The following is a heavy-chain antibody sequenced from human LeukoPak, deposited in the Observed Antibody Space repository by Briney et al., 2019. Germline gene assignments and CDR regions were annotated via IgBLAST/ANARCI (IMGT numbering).Heavy chain of an antibody. CDR2: INPKSGGT. J-gene: IGHJ4*02. CDR1: GYTFTGYY. Sequence: ASVKVPCKSSGYTFTGYYMHWVRQAPGQGLEWMGWINPKSGGTNYAQTFQGRVTMTRDTSISTAYMELSRLRSDDTAVYYCASFTSPGTLDYWGQGTLVTVSS. V-gene: IGHV1-2*02. CDR3: ASFTSPGTLDY. D-gene: IGHD3-16*01.